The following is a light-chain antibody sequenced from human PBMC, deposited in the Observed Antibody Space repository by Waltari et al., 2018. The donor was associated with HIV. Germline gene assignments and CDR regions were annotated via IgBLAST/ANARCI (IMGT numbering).Light chain of an antibody. Sequence: EIVMTQSPLSVAVTPGEPTSICCRPSQCLLHSNGDNFLDWDLQKPGQSPQLLTDLGSNRASGVPDRFSGSGSGTDYTLKISRVEAEDVGVYYCMQALQTPYTFGQGTKLEIK. CDR3: MQALQTPYT. V-gene: IGKV2-28*01. CDR2: LGS. J-gene: IGKJ2*01. CDR1: QCLLHSNGDNF.